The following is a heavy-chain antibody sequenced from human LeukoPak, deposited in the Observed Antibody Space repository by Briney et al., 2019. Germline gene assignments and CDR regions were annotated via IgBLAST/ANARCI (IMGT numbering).Heavy chain of an antibody. V-gene: IGHV3-66*02. CDR2: IYSGDST. J-gene: IGHJ5*02. CDR1: GFTVSSNY. D-gene: IGHD6-13*01. CDR3: ASQSSSWYNWFDP. Sequence: GGSLRLSCAASGFTVSSNYMSWVRQAPGKGLEWVSVIYSGDSTYYADSVKGRFTISRDNSKNTLYLQMNSLRAEDTAVYYCASQSSSWYNWFDPWGQGTLVTVSS.